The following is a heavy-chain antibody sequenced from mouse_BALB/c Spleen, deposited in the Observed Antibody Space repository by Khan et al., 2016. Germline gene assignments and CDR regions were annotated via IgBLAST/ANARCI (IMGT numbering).Heavy chain of an antibody. V-gene: IGHV3-6*02. Sequence: EVQLQESGPGLVKPSQSLSLTCSVTGYSITSGYYWNWIRQFPGNKLEWMGYISYDGTNYYNPSLKNRISITRDTSKNHFFLKLNSVTSEDTATYYCSRDVVTGTFAYWGQGTLVTVSA. CDR1: GYSITSGYY. CDR3: SRDVVTGTFAY. J-gene: IGHJ3*01. CDR2: ISYDGTN. D-gene: IGHD4-1*01.